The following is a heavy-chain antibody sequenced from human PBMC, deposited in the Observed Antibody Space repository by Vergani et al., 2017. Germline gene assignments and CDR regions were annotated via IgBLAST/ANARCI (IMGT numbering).Heavy chain of an antibody. D-gene: IGHD3-10*01. J-gene: IGHJ6*03. Sequence: EVQLVQSGAEVKKPGESLKISCKGSGYSFTSYWIGWVRQMPGKGLEWMGIIYPGDSDTRYSPSFQGQVTIPADKSISTAYLQWSSLKASDTAMYYCARQTGAPYYYGSGSPKPSLLGDYYYYYYYMDVWGKGTTVTVSS. CDR3: ARQTGAPYYYGSGSPKPSLLGDYYYYYYYMDV. V-gene: IGHV5-51*01. CDR1: GYSFTSYW. CDR2: IYPGDSDT.